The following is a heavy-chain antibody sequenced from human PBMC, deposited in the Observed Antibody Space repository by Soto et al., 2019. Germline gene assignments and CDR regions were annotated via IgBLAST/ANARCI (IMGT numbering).Heavy chain of an antibody. J-gene: IGHJ4*02. CDR2: ITGSGGGT. V-gene: IGHV3-23*01. CDR1: GFTFSSYG. CDR3: AKRDSSGWYYFDY. Sequence: EVQLLESGGGLVQPGGSLRLSCAASGFTFSSYGMSWVRQAPGKGLEWVSAITGSGGGTYYADSVKGRLTISRDNSKKTLFLQMNGLRAEDTAVYYCAKRDSSGWYYFDYWGQGSLVTVSS. D-gene: IGHD6-19*01.